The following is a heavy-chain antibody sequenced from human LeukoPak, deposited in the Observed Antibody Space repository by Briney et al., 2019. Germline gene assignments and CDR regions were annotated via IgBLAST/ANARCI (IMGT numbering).Heavy chain of an antibody. D-gene: IGHD3-10*01. CDR2: INHSGST. CDR3: ARGSMVPTTYYYYYGMDV. J-gene: IGHJ6*02. Sequence: PSETLSLTCTVSGGSMSPYHWGWIRQPPGKGLEWIGEINHSGSTNYNPSLKSRVTISVDTSKNQFSLKLSSVTAADTAVYYCARGSMVPTTYYYYYGMDVWGQGTTVTVSS. CDR1: GGSMSPYH. V-gene: IGHV4-34*01.